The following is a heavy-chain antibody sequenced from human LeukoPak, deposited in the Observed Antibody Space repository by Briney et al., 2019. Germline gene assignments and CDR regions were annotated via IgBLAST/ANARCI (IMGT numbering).Heavy chain of an antibody. CDR2: ISPIFGTA. CDR1: GGTFSSYA. D-gene: IGHD3-3*01. V-gene: IGHV1-69*05. CDR3: ARGGGVYDFWSGYYSPKPYYYYYIDV. Sequence: SVKVSCKASGGTFSSYAISWVRQAPGQGLEWMGGISPIFGTANYAQKFQGRVTITTDESTSTACMELSSLRSEDTAVYYCARGGGVYDFWSGYYSPKPYYYYYIDVWGKGTTVTVSS. J-gene: IGHJ6*03.